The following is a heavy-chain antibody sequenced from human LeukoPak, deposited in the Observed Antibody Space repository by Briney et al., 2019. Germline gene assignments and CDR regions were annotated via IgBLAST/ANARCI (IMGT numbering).Heavy chain of an antibody. CDR2: IRYDGGNK. Sequence: GGSLRLSCAASGFTFSTYGMHRVRQAPGKGLEWVASIRYDGGNKYYADSVKGRFTISRDNAKNSLYLQMDSLRAEDTAVYYCARDLTPYCSNGVCFDAFDVWGPGTMVTVSS. D-gene: IGHD2-8*01. CDR1: GFTFSTYG. V-gene: IGHV3-30*02. J-gene: IGHJ3*01. CDR3: ARDLTPYCSNGVCFDAFDV.